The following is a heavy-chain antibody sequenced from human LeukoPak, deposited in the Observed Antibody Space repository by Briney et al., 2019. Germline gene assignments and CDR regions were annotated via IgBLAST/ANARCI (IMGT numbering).Heavy chain of an antibody. J-gene: IGHJ4*02. V-gene: IGHV1-69*05. CDR2: IIPIFGTA. Sequence: ASVKVSCKASGGTFSSYAINWVRQPPGQGLEWMGGIIPIFGTANYAQKFQGRGTITTEESTSKAYMELSSLRDEDTAVYYCARFSPRCSSTSCYDYWGQGTLVTVSS. CDR1: GGTFSSYA. D-gene: IGHD2-2*01. CDR3: ARFSPRCSSTSCYDY.